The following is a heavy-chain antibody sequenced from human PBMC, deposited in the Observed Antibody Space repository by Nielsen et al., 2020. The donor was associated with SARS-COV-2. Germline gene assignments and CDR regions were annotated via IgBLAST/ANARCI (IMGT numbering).Heavy chain of an antibody. CDR1: GYTFTSHL. J-gene: IGHJ4*02. CDR2: IYPGDSET. CDR3: ARPRVPGSGWYYFDY. V-gene: IGHV5-51*01. Sequence: GGSLRLSCKASGYTFTSHLLGWVRQMPGKGLEWMGIIYPGDSETRYSPSFQGQVTISADKSISAAYLQWSSLKPSDSAMYYCARPRVPGSGWYYFDYWGQGTLVAVSS. D-gene: IGHD6-19*01.